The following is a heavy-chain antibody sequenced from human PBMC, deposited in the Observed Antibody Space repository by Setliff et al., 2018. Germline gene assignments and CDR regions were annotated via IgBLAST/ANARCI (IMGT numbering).Heavy chain of an antibody. J-gene: IGHJ6*03. CDR2: TWHDGSNE. CDR3: AKGMSIAARGDRSFYMDV. CDR1: GFTLSNYG. V-gene: IGHV3-30*02. Sequence: PGGSLRLSCAGSGFTLSNYGMHWVRQAPGKGLEWVAVTWHDGSNEYYGDSVKGRFTISRDNSKNTLYLQMNSLRAEDTAVYYCAKGMSIAARGDRSFYMDVWGKGTTVTVSS. D-gene: IGHD6-6*01.